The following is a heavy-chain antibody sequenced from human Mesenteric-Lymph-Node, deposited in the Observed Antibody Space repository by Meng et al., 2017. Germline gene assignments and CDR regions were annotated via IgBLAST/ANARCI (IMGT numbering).Heavy chain of an antibody. Sequence: ASVKVSCKASGYTFTSYGISWVRQAPGQGLEWMGRINPNSGGTNYAQNFQARVTMTRDTSINTVYMEMSSLRSDDTAVYYCARTPGAGDHWYFDVWGRGTQVTVSS. CDR3: ARTPGAGDHWYFDV. D-gene: IGHD7-27*01. CDR2: INPNSGGT. V-gene: IGHV1-2*06. J-gene: IGHJ2*01. CDR1: GYTFTSYG.